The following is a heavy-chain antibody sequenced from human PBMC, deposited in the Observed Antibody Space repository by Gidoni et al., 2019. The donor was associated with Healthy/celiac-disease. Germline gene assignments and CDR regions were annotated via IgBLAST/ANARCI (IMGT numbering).Heavy chain of an antibody. V-gene: IGHV4-59*01. D-gene: IGHD2-2*01. Sequence: QVQLQESGPGLVKPSETLSLTCTVSGGSISSYYWSWIRQPPGKGLEWIGYIYYSGSTNYNPSLKSRVTISVDTSKNQFSLKLSSVTAADTAVYYCARAGMGVVPGRPGAFDIWGQGTMVTVSS. CDR2: IYYSGST. CDR1: GGSISSYY. J-gene: IGHJ3*02. CDR3: ARAGMGVVPGRPGAFDI.